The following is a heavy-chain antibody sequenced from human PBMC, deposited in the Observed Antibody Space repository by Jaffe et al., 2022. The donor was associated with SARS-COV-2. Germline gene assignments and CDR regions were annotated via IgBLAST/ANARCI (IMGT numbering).Heavy chain of an antibody. CDR3: AKLSYDFWSGYQAPYYYYYMDV. D-gene: IGHD3-3*01. CDR1: GFTFSSYA. CDR2: ISGSGGST. J-gene: IGHJ6*03. V-gene: IGHV3-23*01. Sequence: EVQLLESGGGLVQPGGSLRLSCAASGFTFSSYAMSWVRQAPGKGLEWVSAISGSGGSTYYADSVKGRFTISRDNSKNTLYLQMNSLRAEDTAVYYCAKLSYDFWSGYQAPYYYYYMDVWGKGTTVTVSS.